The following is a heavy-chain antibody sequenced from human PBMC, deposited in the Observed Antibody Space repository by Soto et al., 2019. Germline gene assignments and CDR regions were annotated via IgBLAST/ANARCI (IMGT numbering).Heavy chain of an antibody. V-gene: IGHV3-74*01. D-gene: IGHD5-12*01. CDR1: GFTFSNYW. Sequence: EVHLVESGGGLVQPGGSLRLSCAASGFTFSNYWMHWVRQAPGKGLVWVSRIKSDGTYTNYADSVKGRFTISRDNAEGTMYLQKHSLRAEDTAVFFCATGDSGCLRTGYWGQGTLVTVSS. J-gene: IGHJ4*02. CDR2: IKSDGTYT. CDR3: ATGDSGCLRTGY.